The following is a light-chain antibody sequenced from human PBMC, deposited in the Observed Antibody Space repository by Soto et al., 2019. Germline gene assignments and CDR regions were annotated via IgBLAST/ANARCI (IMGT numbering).Light chain of an antibody. J-gene: IGLJ1*01. CDR1: SSDVGGYNY. CDR3: SSYTSSTLYV. CDR2: DVS. V-gene: IGLV2-14*01. Sequence: QSVLTQPASVSGSPGQSITISCTGTSSDVGGYNYVSWYQQHPGKAPKLMIYDVSNRPSGVSNRFSGSKSGNTASLTISGLHAEDEAQYYCSSYTSSTLYVSGTVTKVTVL.